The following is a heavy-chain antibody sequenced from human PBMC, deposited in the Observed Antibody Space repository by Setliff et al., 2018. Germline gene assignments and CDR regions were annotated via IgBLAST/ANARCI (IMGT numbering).Heavy chain of an antibody. D-gene: IGHD1-1*01. CDR3: AKDRVNDGYWDFDS. CDR2: IYGGGGNGGRNT. CDR1: GFSFSTYR. Sequence: LRLSCVGSGFSFSTYRMAWVRQAPGKGLQWVSGIYGGGGNGGRNTFYADSVKGRSTISRDNSRNTFFLQMSNLRAEDTATYYCAKDRVNDGYWDFDSWGPGSLVTVSS. V-gene: IGHV3-23*03. J-gene: IGHJ4*02.